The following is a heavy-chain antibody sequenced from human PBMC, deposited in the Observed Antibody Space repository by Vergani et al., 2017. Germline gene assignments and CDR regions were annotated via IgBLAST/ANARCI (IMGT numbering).Heavy chain of an antibody. J-gene: IGHJ4*02. D-gene: IGHD3-10*01. Sequence: QVQLVQSGAEVKKPGSSVKVSCKASGGTFSSYAISWVRQAPGQGLEWMGGIIPIFGTANYAQKFQGRVTINADKSTSTAYMELSRLRSDDTAVYYCARESYYGSGSYRWGQGTLVTVSS. CDR2: IIPIFGTA. V-gene: IGHV1-69*06. CDR1: GGTFSSYA. CDR3: ARESYYGSGSYR.